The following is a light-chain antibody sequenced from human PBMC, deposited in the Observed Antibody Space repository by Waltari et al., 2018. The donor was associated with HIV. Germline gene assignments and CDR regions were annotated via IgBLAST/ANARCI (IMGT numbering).Light chain of an antibody. CDR2: GGF. V-gene: IGKV4-1*01. CDR1: ASISRNSDNTKY. J-gene: IGKJ1*01. Sequence: DIVMTQSPDFLAASLGERATISCQSSASISRNSDNTKYLAWYQQKRGQPPKLLIVGGFVRESGVPDRFSGSGSGTYFTLSISSLQPEDVAVYYCQQYYRTPRTFGQGTKVEI. CDR3: QQYYRTPRT.